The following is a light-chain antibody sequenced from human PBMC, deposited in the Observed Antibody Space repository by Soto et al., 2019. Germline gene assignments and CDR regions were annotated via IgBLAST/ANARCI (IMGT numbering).Light chain of an antibody. CDR1: QGISNY. Sequence: DIQMTQSPSAMSASVGDRVTITCRASQGISNYLAWFQQKPGEVTKRLIYAASSLQSGVPSRVSGSGSGTEVTLTISSLQPEDVATYYGLQHNSYPLTFGGGTKVDIK. J-gene: IGKJ4*01. V-gene: IGKV1-17*03. CDR2: AAS. CDR3: LQHNSYPLT.